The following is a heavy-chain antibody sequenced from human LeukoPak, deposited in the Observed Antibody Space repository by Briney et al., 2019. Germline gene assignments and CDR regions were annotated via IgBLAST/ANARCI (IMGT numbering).Heavy chain of an antibody. V-gene: IGHV3-48*01. J-gene: IGHJ6*02. CDR3: ARFSVLRGMDV. CDR1: GFSVSSYS. Sequence: GGSLRLSCAASGFSVSSYSMNWVRQAPGKGLEWVSYISSSSSTIYYADSVKGRFTISRDNAKNSLYLQMNSLRAEDTAVYYCARFSVLRGMDVWGQGTTVTVSS. CDR2: ISSSSSTI. D-gene: IGHD4/OR15-4a*01.